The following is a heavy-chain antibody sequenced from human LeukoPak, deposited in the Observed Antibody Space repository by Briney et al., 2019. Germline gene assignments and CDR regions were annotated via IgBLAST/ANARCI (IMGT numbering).Heavy chain of an antibody. V-gene: IGHV3-33*01. D-gene: IGHD1-26*01. CDR1: GFTFSSYG. CDR2: IWYDGSNK. Sequence: GSLSLSCAASGFTFSSYGMHWVRQAPGKGLEWVAVIWYDGSNKYYADSVKGRFTISRDNSKNTLYLQMNSLRAEDTAVYYCAREPSGSSEFDYFDYWGQGTLVTVSS. CDR3: AREPSGSSEFDYFDY. J-gene: IGHJ4*02.